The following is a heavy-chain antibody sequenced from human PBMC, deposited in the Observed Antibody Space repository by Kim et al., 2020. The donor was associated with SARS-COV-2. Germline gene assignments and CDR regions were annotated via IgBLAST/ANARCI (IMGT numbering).Heavy chain of an antibody. J-gene: IGHJ4*02. CDR2: IYYSGST. CDR1: GGSISSSSYY. Sequence: SETLSLTCTVSGGSISSSSYYWGWIRQPPGKGLEWIGSIYYSGSTYYNPSLKSRVTISVDTSKNQFSLKLSSVTAADTAVYYCARLWGALRKFTGPFDYWGQGTLVTVSS. V-gene: IGHV4-39*01. D-gene: IGHD3-16*01. CDR3: ARLWGALRKFTGPFDY.